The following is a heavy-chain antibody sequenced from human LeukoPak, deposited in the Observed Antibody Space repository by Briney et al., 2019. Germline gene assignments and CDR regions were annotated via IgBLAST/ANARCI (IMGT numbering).Heavy chain of an antibody. V-gene: IGHV4-34*01. D-gene: IGHD4-17*01. Sequence: SETLSLTCAVYGGSFSGYYWSWIRQPPGKGLEWIGEINHSGSTNYNPSLKSRVTISVDTSKNQFSLKLSSVTAADTAVYYCASQRSPTVVTPRYHGMDVWGQGTTVTVSS. CDR1: GGSFSGYY. J-gene: IGHJ6*02. CDR2: INHSGST. CDR3: ASQRSPTVVTPRYHGMDV.